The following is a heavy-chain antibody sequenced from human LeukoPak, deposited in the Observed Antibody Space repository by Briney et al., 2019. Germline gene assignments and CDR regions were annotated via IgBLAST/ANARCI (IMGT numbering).Heavy chain of an antibody. CDR1: GFTFSSYA. Sequence: GGSLRLSCAASGFTFSSYAMHWVRQAPGKGLEGVAVISYDGSNKYHADSVKGRFTISRDNSKNTLYLQMNSLRAEDTAVYYCARVPAATWGDYWGQGTLVTVSS. D-gene: IGHD2-2*01. J-gene: IGHJ4*02. CDR2: ISYDGSNK. CDR3: ARVPAATWGDY. V-gene: IGHV3-30*01.